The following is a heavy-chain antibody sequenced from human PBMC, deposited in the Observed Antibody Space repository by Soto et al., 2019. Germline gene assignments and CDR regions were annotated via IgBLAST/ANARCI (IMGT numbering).Heavy chain of an antibody. V-gene: IGHV4-30-4*01. J-gene: IGHJ6*02. D-gene: IGHD3-16*02. Sequence: PSETLSLTCTVSGGSINGGDYHWTWIRQTPGKGLEWIGAIYYSGSTYYNPSLKSRIRISVDTSKNQFSLKLSSVTAADTAVYYCASDYRSPSGGMDVWGQGTTVTVSS. CDR2: IYYSGST. CDR3: ASDYRSPSGGMDV. CDR1: GGSINGGDYH.